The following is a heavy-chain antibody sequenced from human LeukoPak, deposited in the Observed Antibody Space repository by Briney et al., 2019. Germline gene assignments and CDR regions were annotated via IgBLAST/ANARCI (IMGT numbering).Heavy chain of an antibody. Sequence: PSETLSLTCTVSGGSISSYYWSWIRQPPEKGLEWIGYIHYSGSTSYNPSLKSRVTMSVDTSNNQFSLKLSSVAAADTAVYYCAAAGYYDPRYYFDYWGQGTLVTVSS. D-gene: IGHD3-22*01. V-gene: IGHV4-59*12. J-gene: IGHJ4*02. CDR1: GGSISSYY. CDR3: AAAGYYDPRYYFDY. CDR2: IHYSGST.